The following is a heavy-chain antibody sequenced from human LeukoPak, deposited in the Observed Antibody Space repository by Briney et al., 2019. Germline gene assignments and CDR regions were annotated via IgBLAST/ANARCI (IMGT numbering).Heavy chain of an antibody. CDR1: GFTFSNHW. V-gene: IGHV3-7*01. CDR2: IKEDGSEI. CDR3: TRDRYSNM. Sequence: GGSLRLSCVASGFTFSNHWMTWVRQAPGKGLEWVANIKEDGSEIHYVDSVKGRFTISRDNARNSLYLQMNNLRVDDTALYYCTRDRYSNMWGQGTVVPVSS. J-gene: IGHJ3*02. D-gene: IGHD6-13*01.